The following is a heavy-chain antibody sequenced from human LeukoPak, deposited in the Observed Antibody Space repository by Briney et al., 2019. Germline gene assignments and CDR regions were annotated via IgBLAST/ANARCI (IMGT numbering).Heavy chain of an antibody. D-gene: IGHD4-17*01. CDR1: GITFRNYG. CDR3: ARYGDHVGYFDY. CDR2: INPSGGST. J-gene: IGHJ4*02. V-gene: IGHV1-46*01. Sequence: GGSLRLSCAASGITFRNYGMHWVRQAPGQGLEWMGIINPSGGSTSYAQKFQGRVTMTRDTSTSTVYMELSSLRSEDTAVYYCARYGDHVGYFDYWGQGTLVTVSS.